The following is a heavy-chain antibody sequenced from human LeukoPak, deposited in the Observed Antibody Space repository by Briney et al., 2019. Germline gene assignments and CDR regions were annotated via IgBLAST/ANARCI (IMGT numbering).Heavy chain of an antibody. J-gene: IGHJ4*02. CDR2: IYYSGST. CDR1: GGSISSSSYY. Sequence: SETLSLTCTVSGGSISSSSYYWGWIRQPPGKGLEWIGSIYYSGSTYYNPSLKSRVTISVDTSKNQFSLKPSSVTAADTAVYYCGGARGLSIDYWGQGTLVTVSS. CDR3: GGARGLSIDY. D-gene: IGHD3-16*01. V-gene: IGHV4-39*01.